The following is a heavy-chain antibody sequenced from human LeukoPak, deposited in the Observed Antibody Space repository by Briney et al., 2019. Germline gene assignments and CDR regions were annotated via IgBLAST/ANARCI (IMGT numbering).Heavy chain of an antibody. CDR2: INTDGSDT. J-gene: IGHJ5*02. CDR3: ARDRSPYWFDP. Sequence: GGSLRLSCAASGFTFSSYWMHWVRQVPGKGLVWVSRINTDGSDTTYADSVKGRFTISRDNAKNTLYLQMNSLRAEDTAVYYCARDRSPYWFDPWGQGTLVTVSS. CDR1: GFTFSSYW. V-gene: IGHV3-74*01.